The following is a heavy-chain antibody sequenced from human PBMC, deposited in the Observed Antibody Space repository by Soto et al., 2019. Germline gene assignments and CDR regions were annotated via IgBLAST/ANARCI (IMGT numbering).Heavy chain of an antibody. CDR3: ARDDEIVDLYYYGSGSYYAFDI. J-gene: IGHJ3*02. D-gene: IGHD3-10*01. Sequence: QVQLVESGGGVVQPGRSLRLSCAASGFTFSSYAMHWVRQAPGKGLEWVAVISYDGSNKYYADSVKGRFTISRDNSKNXXYXQXXSLRAEDTAVYYCARDDEIVDLYYYGSGSYYAFDIWGQGTMVTVSS. CDR1: GFTFSSYA. CDR2: ISYDGSNK. V-gene: IGHV3-30-3*01.